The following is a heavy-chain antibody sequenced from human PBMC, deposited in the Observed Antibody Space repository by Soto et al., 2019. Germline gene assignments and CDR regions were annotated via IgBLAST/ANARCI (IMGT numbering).Heavy chain of an antibody. CDR3: ARQRGCDY. J-gene: IGHJ4*02. CDR1: GFTFSGYS. D-gene: IGHD1-1*01. V-gene: IGHV3-7*01. Sequence: EVQLVESGGGLVQPGGSLRLSCAASGFTFSGYSMSWVRQAPGKGLEWVANIKQDGSEKYYVASVKGRFTISRDNADTSVYLQMNSLRADDTAVYYCARQRGCDYWGQGTLVTVSS. CDR2: IKQDGSEK.